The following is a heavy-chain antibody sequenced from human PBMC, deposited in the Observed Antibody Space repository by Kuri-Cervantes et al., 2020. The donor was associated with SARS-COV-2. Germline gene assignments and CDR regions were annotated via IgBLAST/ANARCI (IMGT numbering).Heavy chain of an antibody. V-gene: IGHV1-18*04. J-gene: IGHJ3*02. CDR2: IRVSNGNT. Sequence: ASVKVSCKGYGYTVSSYGIAWVRQAPGQGLEWMAWIRVSNGNTNSAQKFQARVAMTTDTSTNTVFMELRSLRSDDTAVYYCARSYYGRYSDGFDIWGQGTLVTVS. CDR1: GYTVSSYG. D-gene: IGHD1-26*01. CDR3: ARSYYGRYSDGFDI.